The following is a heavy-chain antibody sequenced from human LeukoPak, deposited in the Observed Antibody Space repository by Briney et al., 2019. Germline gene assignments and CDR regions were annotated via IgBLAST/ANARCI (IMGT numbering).Heavy chain of an antibody. Sequence: PGGSLRLSCAASGFTFSSYGMHWVRQAPGKGLEWVAVISYDGSNKYYADSVKGRFTISRDNFKNTLYLQMNSLRAEDTAIYYCAKGLYDYALDVWGQGTAVTVSS. CDR3: AKGLYDYALDV. V-gene: IGHV3-30*18. J-gene: IGHJ6*02. CDR2: ISYDGSNK. CDR1: GFTFSSYG.